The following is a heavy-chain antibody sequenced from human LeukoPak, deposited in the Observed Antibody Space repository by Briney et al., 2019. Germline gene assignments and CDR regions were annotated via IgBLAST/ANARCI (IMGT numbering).Heavy chain of an antibody. J-gene: IGHJ4*02. Sequence: GGSLRLSCAASGFTFSSYSMNWVRQAPGKGLEWVSSISGGSSYIYYADSVKGRFTISRDNAKSSLYLQMNSLRAEDTAVYYCASGPEYTSSWWYYFDYWGQGTLVTVSS. V-gene: IGHV3-21*01. CDR2: ISGGSSYI. D-gene: IGHD6-13*01. CDR1: GFTFSSYS. CDR3: ASGPEYTSSWWYYFDY.